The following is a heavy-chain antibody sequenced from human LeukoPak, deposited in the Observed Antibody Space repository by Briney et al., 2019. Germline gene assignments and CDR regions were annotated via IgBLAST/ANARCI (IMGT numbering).Heavy chain of an antibody. J-gene: IGHJ4*02. D-gene: IGHD3-16*01. CDR3: VKEGVEYSYSYGDY. V-gene: IGHV3-30*18. CDR2: ISYDGGDK. Sequence: GGSLRLSCAASGFTFSSYWMSWVRQAPGKGLEWVALISYDGGDKYYAESMKGRITISRDNAENTLYLQMNNLRPDDTAFYFCVKEGVEYSYSYGDYWGQGTLVTVSS. CDR1: GFTFSSYW.